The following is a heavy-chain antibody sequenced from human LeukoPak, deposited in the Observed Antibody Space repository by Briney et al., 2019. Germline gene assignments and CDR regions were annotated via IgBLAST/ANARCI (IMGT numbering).Heavy chain of an antibody. CDR2: FSTYNGNT. V-gene: IGHV1-18*04. J-gene: IGHJ4*02. CDR1: GYTFTPYG. D-gene: IGHD3-10*01. Sequence: GASVKVSCKASGYTFTPYGISWVRQPPGQGLGWRGWFSTYNGNTNYAQKLQGRVTMTTDTSTSTAYMELRSLRSDDTAVYYCARDGYYGSGRDGRDFDYWGQGTLVTVSS. CDR3: ARDGYYGSGRDGRDFDY.